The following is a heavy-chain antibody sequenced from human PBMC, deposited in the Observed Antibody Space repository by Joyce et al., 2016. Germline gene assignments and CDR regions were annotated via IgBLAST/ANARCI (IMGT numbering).Heavy chain of an antibody. CDR3: ASARRGIILARGEMGEYLQH. V-gene: IGHV4-34*01. D-gene: IGHD3-10*01. CDR2: VNDRGRT. CDR1: GGSLSAYY. J-gene: IGHJ1*01. Sequence: QVQLQEWGAGLLKPSETLSLTCAAYGGSLSAYYWSWIRQAPGMGLEWIGEVNDRGRTNYNPSLKSRATTSMDTSKKQFALRLTTVTAADTAVYFCASARRGIILARGEMGEYLQHWGRGTVVIVSS.